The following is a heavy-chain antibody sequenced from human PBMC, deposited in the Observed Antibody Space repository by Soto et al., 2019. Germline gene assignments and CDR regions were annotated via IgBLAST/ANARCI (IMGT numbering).Heavy chain of an antibody. CDR1: GYTFTSYG. CDR3: ARLTRWLLAADH. V-gene: IGHV1-18*01. CDR2: ISAHNGNT. D-gene: IGHD2-15*01. Sequence: QVQLVQSGAEVKKPGASVKVSCKASGYTFTSYGISWVRQAPGQGLEWMGWISAHNGNTNYAQKLQGRVTMNTDKSTSTAYRERRRLGSDATPVHHSARLTRWLLAADHWGQGTLVT. J-gene: IGHJ4*02.